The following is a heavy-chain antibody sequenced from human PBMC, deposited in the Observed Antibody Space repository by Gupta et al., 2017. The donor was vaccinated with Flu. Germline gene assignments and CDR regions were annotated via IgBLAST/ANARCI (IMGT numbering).Heavy chain of an antibody. J-gene: IGHJ3*02. D-gene: IGHD6-13*01. CDR2: IIPIFGTA. V-gene: IGHV1-69*01. CDR1: GGTFSSYA. Sequence: QVQLVQSGAEVKKPGSSVKVPCKASGGTFSSYAISWVRRALGQGLEWMGGIIPIFGTANYAQKFQGRVTITADESTSTTYMELSSLRSEDTAVYYCARDLPRGSWYHDLDAFDIWGQGTMVTVSS. CDR3: ARDLPRGSWYHDLDAFDI.